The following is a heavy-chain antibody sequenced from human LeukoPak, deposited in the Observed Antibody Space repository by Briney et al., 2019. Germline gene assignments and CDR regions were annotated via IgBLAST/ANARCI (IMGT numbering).Heavy chain of an antibody. J-gene: IGHJ6*02. Sequence: SVKVSCKASGGTFSSYAISWVRQAPGQGLEWMGGIIPIFGTANYAQKFQGRVTITADESTSTAYMELSSLRSEDTAVYYCARSWYYDSSGLDYYYGMDVWGQGTTVTVSS. CDR2: IIPIFGTA. CDR3: ARSWYYDSSGLDYYYGMDV. D-gene: IGHD3-22*01. CDR1: GGTFSSYA. V-gene: IGHV1-69*13.